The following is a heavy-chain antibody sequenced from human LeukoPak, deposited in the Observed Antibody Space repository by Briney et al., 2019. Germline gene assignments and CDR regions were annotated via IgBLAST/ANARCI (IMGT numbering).Heavy chain of an antibody. D-gene: IGHD5-18*01. V-gene: IGHV4-38-2*02. J-gene: IGHJ5*02. Sequence: SETLSLTCTVSGYSISSGYYWGWIRQPPGKGLEWIGSIYHSGSTYYNPSLKSRVTISVDTSKNQFSLKLSSVTAADTAAYYCAREGLVGYSYGLTWFDPWGQGSLVTVSS. CDR1: GYSISSGYY. CDR3: AREGLVGYSYGLTWFDP. CDR2: IYHSGST.